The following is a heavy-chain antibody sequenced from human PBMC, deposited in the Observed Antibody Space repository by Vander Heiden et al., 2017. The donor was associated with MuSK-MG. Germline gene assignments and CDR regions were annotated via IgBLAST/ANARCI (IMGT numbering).Heavy chain of an antibody. J-gene: IGHJ4*02. V-gene: IGHV3-23*01. CDR1: GFIFSSSA. D-gene: IGHD6-19*01. CDR2: VSGSGSST. CDR3: ASCPRTGWCFDC. Sequence: EVQLLESGGGLVQPGGSLRLSCAASGFIFSSSAMSWVRQAPGMGLEWVSSVSGSGSSTNYADSVKGRFTISRDNSKNTLYLEMNSLRAEDTAVYYCASCPRTGWCFDCWGQGTLVTVSS.